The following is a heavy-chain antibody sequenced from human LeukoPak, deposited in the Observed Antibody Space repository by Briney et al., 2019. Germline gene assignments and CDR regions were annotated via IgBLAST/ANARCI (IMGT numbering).Heavy chain of an antibody. CDR2: IYHSGST. Sequence: SETLSLTCTVSGYSINSGYYWGWIRQPPGKGLEWIGSIYHSGSTYYNPSLKSRVTISVDTSKNQFSLKLRSVTAADTAVYYCARAGRSGSYPDFDYWGQGTLVTVSS. CDR3: ARAGRSGSYPDFDY. V-gene: IGHV4-38-2*02. J-gene: IGHJ4*02. CDR1: GYSINSGYY. D-gene: IGHD1-26*01.